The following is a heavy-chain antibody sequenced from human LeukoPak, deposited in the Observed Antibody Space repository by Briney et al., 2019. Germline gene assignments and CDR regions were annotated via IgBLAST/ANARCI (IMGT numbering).Heavy chain of an antibody. CDR3: ARDLSPVVVIPSY. J-gene: IGHJ4*02. D-gene: IGHD3-22*01. V-gene: IGHV3-21*04. Sequence: KTGGSLRLSCAASGFTFSSYSMNWVRQAPGKGLEWVSSISSSSSYIYYADSVKGRFTISRDNAKNSLYLQMNSLRAEDTAVYYCARDLSPVVVIPSYWGQGTLVTVSS. CDR1: GFTFSSYS. CDR2: ISSSSSYI.